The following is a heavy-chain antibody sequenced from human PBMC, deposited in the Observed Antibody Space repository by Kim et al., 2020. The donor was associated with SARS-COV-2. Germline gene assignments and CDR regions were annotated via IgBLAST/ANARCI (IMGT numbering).Heavy chain of an antibody. Sequence: SETLSLTCAVYGGSFSGYYWSWIRQPPGKGLEWIGEINHSGSTNYNPSLKSRVTISVDTSKNQFSLKLSSVTAADTAVYYCARGAGSGSSDYWGQGTLVT. D-gene: IGHD5-12*01. V-gene: IGHV4-34*01. CDR1: GGSFSGYY. J-gene: IGHJ4*02. CDR3: ARGAGSGSSDY. CDR2: INHSGST.